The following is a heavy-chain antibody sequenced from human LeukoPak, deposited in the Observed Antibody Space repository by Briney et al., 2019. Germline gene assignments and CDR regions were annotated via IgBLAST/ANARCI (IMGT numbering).Heavy chain of an antibody. CDR2: ISYDGSNK. J-gene: IGHJ6*02. V-gene: IGHV3-30-3*01. CDR1: GFTFSSYA. Sequence: GGSLRLSCAASGFTFSSYAMHWVRQAPGKGLEWVAVISYDGSNKYYADSVKGRFTISRDNSKNTLYLQMNSLRAEDTAVYYCARDRGYFDWSYYYYGMDVWGQGTTVTVSS. D-gene: IGHD3-9*01. CDR3: ARDRGYFDWSYYYYGMDV.